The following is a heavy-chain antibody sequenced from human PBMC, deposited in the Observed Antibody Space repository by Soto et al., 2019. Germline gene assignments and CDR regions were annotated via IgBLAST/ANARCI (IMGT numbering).Heavy chain of an antibody. Sequence: EVQVLQSGGGLVQPGGSLRLSCAVSGFNYKNYVMSWVRQAPGKGLEWVSAISGSGDSSYYADSVKGRFTISRDNSKKMLFLQVNSLRVEDTAVYHCVKGGWLDYWGQGTLITVSS. CDR1: GFNYKNYV. CDR2: ISGSGDSS. D-gene: IGHD6-19*01. J-gene: IGHJ4*02. V-gene: IGHV3-23*01. CDR3: VKGGWLDY.